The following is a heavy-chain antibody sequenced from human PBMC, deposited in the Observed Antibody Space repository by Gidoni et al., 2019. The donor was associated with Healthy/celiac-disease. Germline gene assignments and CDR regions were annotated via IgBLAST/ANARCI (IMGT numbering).Heavy chain of an antibody. CDR2: SSGSGGST. J-gene: IGHJ4*02. Sequence: EVQLLESGGGLVQPGGSLRLSCAASGFTFSSYAMSWVRQAPGKGLEWVSASSGSGGSTYYADSVKGRFTISRDNSKNTLYLQMNSLRAEDTAVYYCAKEAIFGVVIINYFDYWGQGTLVTVSS. D-gene: IGHD3-3*01. V-gene: IGHV3-23*01. CDR3: AKEAIFGVVIINYFDY. CDR1: GFTFSSYA.